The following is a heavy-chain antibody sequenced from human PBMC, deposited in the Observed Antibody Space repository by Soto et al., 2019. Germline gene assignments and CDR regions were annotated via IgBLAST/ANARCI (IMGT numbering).Heavy chain of an antibody. V-gene: IGHV4-31*03. CDR2: IYYSGST. CDR1: GGSISSGGYY. D-gene: IGHD6-13*01. Sequence: QVQLQESGPGLVKPSQTLSLTCTVSGGSISSGGYYWSWIRQHPGNGLEWIGYIYYSGSTYYNPSLNSRVTISVDTSKNQFSLKRSSVTAADTAVYYCARDRSIAAAGRASRYFDLWGRGTLVTVSS. J-gene: IGHJ2*01. CDR3: ARDRSIAAAGRASRYFDL.